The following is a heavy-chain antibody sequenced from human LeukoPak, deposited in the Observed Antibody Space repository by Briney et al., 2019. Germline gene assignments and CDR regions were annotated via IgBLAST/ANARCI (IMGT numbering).Heavy chain of an antibody. Sequence: GGSLRLSCAASGFTFSSYSMNWVRQAPGKGLEWVSAISGSGGSTYYADSVKGRFTISRDNSKNTLYLQMNSLRAEDTAVYYCAKDLDSSSWYSPYYYYCGMDVWGQGTTVTVSS. D-gene: IGHD6-13*01. CDR3: AKDLDSSSWYSPYYYYCGMDV. CDR2: ISGSGGST. CDR1: GFTFSSYS. V-gene: IGHV3-23*01. J-gene: IGHJ6*02.